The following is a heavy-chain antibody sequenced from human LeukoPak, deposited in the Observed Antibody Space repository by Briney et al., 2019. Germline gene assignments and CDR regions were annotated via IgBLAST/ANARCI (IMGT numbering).Heavy chain of an antibody. CDR1: GFTFHNYG. J-gene: IGHJ2*01. CDR3: ARDQRSWYFDL. V-gene: IGHV3-33*01. CDR2: IFYDGSKT. Sequence: GTSLRLSCAASGFTFHNYGMHWVRQAPGKGLEWVAVIFYDGSKTYYADSVKGRFTISRDNSRNTLYLQMSSLRAEDTAVYYCARDQRSWYFDLWGRGTLITVSS.